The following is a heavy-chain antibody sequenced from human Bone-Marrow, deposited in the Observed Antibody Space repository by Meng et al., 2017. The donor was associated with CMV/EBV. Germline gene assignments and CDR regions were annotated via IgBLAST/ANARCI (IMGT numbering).Heavy chain of an antibody. V-gene: IGHV4-34*01. J-gene: IGHJ4*02. D-gene: IGHD6-19*01. Sequence: SETLSLTCAVYGGSFSGYYWSWIRQPPGKGLEWIWEINHSGSTNYNPSLKRRVTISVDTSKNQFSLKLSSVTAADTAVYYCARVERYSSGWYSPWYYFDYWGQGTLVTVSS. CDR3: ARVERYSSGWYSPWYYFDY. CDR2: INHSGST. CDR1: GGSFSGYY.